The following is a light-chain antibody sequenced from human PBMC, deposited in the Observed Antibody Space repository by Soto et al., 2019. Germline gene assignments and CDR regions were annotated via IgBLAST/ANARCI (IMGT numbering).Light chain of an antibody. V-gene: IGLV1-44*01. CDR1: SSNIGSNT. J-gene: IGLJ2*01. CDR2: SNN. CDR3: AAWDDSLNGVV. Sequence: QSVVTQPPSASGTPGQRVTISCSGRSSNIGSNTVNWYQQLPGTAPKLLIYSNNQRPSGVPDRFSGSKSGTSASLAISGLQSDDEADYYCAAWDDSLNGVVFGGGTKLTVL.